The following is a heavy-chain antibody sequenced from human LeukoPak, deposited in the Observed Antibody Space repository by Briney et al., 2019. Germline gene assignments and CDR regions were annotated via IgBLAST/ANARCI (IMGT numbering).Heavy chain of an antibody. V-gene: IGHV3-23*01. CDR3: ADIVVVPAAHRSDAFDI. D-gene: IGHD2-2*01. J-gene: IGHJ3*02. CDR2: ISGSGGST. Sequence: GGSLRLSCAASGFTFSSYAMSWVRQAPGKGLEWVSAISGSGGSTCYADSVKGRFTISRDNSKNTLYLQMNSLRAEDTAVYYCADIVVVPAAHRSDAFDIWGQGTMVTVSS. CDR1: GFTFSSYA.